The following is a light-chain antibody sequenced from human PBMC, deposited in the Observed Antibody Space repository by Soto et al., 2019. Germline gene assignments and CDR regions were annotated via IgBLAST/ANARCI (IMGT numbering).Light chain of an antibody. V-gene: IGKV1-39*01. CDR3: QQSYSTTWT. CDR2: AAS. Sequence: IHMTHSPSSLSASVLYRVTITFLASQTIATFLNWYQQKPGKAPKLLIYAASSLQSGVPSRFSGSGSETDFTLTISSLQPEDFATYSCQQSYSTTWTFGQGTKVDIK. J-gene: IGKJ1*01. CDR1: QTIATF.